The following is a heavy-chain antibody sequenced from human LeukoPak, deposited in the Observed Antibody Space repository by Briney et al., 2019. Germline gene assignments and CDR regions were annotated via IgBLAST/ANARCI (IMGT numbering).Heavy chain of an antibody. CDR1: GYIFTSYW. V-gene: IGHV5-51*01. J-gene: IGHJ6*03. CDR2: IYPGDSDT. Sequence: GESLKIPCKGSGYIFTSYWIGWVRPLPGKGLEWMGIIYPGDSDTRYSPSFQGQVTISVDKSISTAYLQWSRLKSSDTAMYYCARHASFFRGVIRVEAFYMDVWGKGTTVTIFS. CDR3: ARHASFFRGVIRVEAFYMDV. D-gene: IGHD3-10*01.